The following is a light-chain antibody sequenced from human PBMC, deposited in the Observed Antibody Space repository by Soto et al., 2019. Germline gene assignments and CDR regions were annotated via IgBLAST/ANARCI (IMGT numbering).Light chain of an antibody. J-gene: IGLJ1*01. CDR2: EVS. V-gene: IGLV2-14*01. CDR1: SSDVGGYNY. CDR3: SSYTSSRAYV. Sequence: QSALTQPPSASGSPGQSVTISCTGTSSDVGGYNYVSWYQQQSGKAPKLMIHEVSNRPSGVSNRVSGSKSGNTASLTISGLQAEDEADYYCSSYTSSRAYVFGIGTKLTVL.